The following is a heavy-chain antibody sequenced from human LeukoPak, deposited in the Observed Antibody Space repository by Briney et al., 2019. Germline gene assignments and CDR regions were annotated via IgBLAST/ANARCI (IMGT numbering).Heavy chain of an antibody. CDR2: IYPGDSDT. Sequence: GESLKISCKGSGYSFTSYWIGWVRQMPGKGLEWMGIIYPGDSDTRYSPSFQGQVTISADKSISTAYLQWSSLKASDTAMYYCATHLPRYTSGYVYLDYWGQGTLVTVSS. J-gene: IGHJ4*02. V-gene: IGHV5-51*01. CDR1: GYSFTSYW. D-gene: IGHD6-25*01. CDR3: ATHLPRYTSGYVYLDY.